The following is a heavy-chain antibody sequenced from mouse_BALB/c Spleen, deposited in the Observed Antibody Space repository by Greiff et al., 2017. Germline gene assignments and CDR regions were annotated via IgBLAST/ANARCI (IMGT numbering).Heavy chain of an antibody. V-gene: IGHV5-4*02. CDR2: ISDGGSYT. J-gene: IGHJ3*01. CDR3: ARDEVNPFAY. Sequence: EVMLVESGGGLVKPGGSLKLSCAASGFTFSDYYMYWVRQTPEKRLEWVATISDGGSYTYYPDSVKGRFTISRDNAKNNLYLQMSSLKSEDTAMYYCARDEVNPFAYWGQGTLVTVSA. D-gene: IGHD2-1*01. CDR1: GFTFSDYY.